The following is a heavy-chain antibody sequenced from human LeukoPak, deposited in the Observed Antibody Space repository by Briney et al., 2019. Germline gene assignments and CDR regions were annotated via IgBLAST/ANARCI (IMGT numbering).Heavy chain of an antibody. Sequence: ASVKVSCKVSGYTLTELSMHWVRQAPGKGLEWMGGFDPEDGETIYAQKFQGRVTMTEDTSTDTAYMELSSLRSEDTAVYYCAKLEYYGSGSHTDYWGQGTLVTVSS. J-gene: IGHJ4*02. V-gene: IGHV1-24*01. CDR1: GYTLTELS. CDR3: AKLEYYGSGSHTDY. D-gene: IGHD3-10*01. CDR2: FDPEDGET.